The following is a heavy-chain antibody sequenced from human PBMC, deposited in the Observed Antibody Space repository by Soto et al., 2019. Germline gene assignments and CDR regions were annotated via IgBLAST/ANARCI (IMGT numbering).Heavy chain of an antibody. CDR1: GYTFTSYG. J-gene: IGHJ3*02. CDR3: ARENSGYDGGGAFDI. Sequence: ASVKVSCTASGYTFTSYGISWVRQAPGQGLEWMGWISAYNGNTNYAQKLQGRVTMTTDTSTSTAYMELRSLRSDDTAVYYCARENSGYDGGGAFDIWGQGTMVTVSS. D-gene: IGHD5-12*01. CDR2: ISAYNGNT. V-gene: IGHV1-18*01.